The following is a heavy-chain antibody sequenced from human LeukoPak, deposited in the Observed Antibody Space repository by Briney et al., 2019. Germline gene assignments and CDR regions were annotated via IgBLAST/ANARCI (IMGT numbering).Heavy chain of an antibody. CDR2: ISYTGST. CDR1: GGSISSYY. J-gene: IGHJ4*02. Sequence: SETLSLTCTVSGGSISSYYWSWIRQPPGKGLEWIGYISYTGSTNYNPSLKSRVTISVDTSKNQFSLKLTSVTAADTAVYYSARSGGGRPPYFDSWGQGTLVTVSS. V-gene: IGHV4-59*01. CDR3: ARSGGGRPPYFDS. D-gene: IGHD1-1*01.